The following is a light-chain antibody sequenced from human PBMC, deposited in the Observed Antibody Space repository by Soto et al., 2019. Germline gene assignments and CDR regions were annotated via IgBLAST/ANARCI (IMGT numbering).Light chain of an antibody. CDR2: GNS. CDR1: SSNIGAGYD. Sequence: QSVLTQPTSVSGAPGQRVTISCTGSSSNIGAGYDVHWYQQHPGTAPKLLIYGNSNRPSGVPDRLTGSKSGTSASLAITGLQAEDEADYYCQSYDSSLSFYVFGSGTKLTVL. J-gene: IGLJ1*01. CDR3: QSYDSSLSFYV. V-gene: IGLV1-40*01.